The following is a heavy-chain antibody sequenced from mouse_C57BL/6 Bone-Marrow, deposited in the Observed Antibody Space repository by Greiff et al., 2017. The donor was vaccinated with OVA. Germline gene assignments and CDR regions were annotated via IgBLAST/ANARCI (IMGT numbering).Heavy chain of an antibody. CDR1: GYTFTSYW. J-gene: IGHJ2*01. D-gene: IGHD1-1*01. V-gene: IGHV1-59*01. Sequence: VQLQQPGAELVRPGTSVKLSCKASGYTFTSYWMHWVKQRPGQGLEWIGVIDPSDSYTNYNQKFKGKATLTVDTSSSTAYMQLSSLTSEDSAVYYCVSTVVADFDYWGQGTTLTVSS. CDR3: VSTVVADFDY. CDR2: IDPSDSYT.